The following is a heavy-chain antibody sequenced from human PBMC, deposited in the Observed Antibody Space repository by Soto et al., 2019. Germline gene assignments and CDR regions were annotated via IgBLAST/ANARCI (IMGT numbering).Heavy chain of an antibody. CDR2: MSYDGSNK. CDR3: AKERDIVVVVAPLDY. Sequence: QVQLVESGAGVVQPGRSLRLSCAASGFTFSSYGMHWVRQAPGKGLEWVAVMSYDGSNKYYADSVKGRFTISRDNSKNTLYLQMNRLRAEDTAVYYCAKERDIVVVVAPLDYWGQGTLVTVSS. D-gene: IGHD2-15*01. V-gene: IGHV3-30*18. J-gene: IGHJ4*02. CDR1: GFTFSSYG.